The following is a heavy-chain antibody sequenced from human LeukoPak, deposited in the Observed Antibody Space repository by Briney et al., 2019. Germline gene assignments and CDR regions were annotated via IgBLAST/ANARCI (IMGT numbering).Heavy chain of an antibody. J-gene: IGHJ4*02. V-gene: IGHV1-2*02. CDR2: VNPNSGGT. Sequence: ASVKVSCKASGYTFTGYYMHWVRQAPGQGLEWMGWVNPNSGGTNYAQKFQGRVTMTGDTSISTAYMELSRLRSDDTAVYYCASHYYDSSGYYSDYWGQGTLVTVSS. CDR1: GYTFTGYY. D-gene: IGHD3-22*01. CDR3: ASHYYDSSGYYSDY.